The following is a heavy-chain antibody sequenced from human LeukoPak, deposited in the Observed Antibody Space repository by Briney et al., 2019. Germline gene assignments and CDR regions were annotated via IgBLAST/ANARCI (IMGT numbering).Heavy chain of an antibody. V-gene: IGHV4-59*12. Sequence: SETLSLTCTVSGGSISSYYWSWIRQPPGKGLEWIGYIYYSGSTDYNPSLKSRVTMSVDTSKNQLSLKLSSVTAADTAVYYCASDESSILQNWGQGTLVTVSS. J-gene: IGHJ4*02. CDR3: ASDESSILQN. CDR1: GGSISSYY. CDR2: IYYSGST. D-gene: IGHD2-21*01.